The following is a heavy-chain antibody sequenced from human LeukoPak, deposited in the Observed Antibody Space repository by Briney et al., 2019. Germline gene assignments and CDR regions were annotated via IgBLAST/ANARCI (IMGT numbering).Heavy chain of an antibody. J-gene: IGHJ6*02. CDR2: INHSGST. Sequence: SETLSLTCAVYGGSFSGYYWSWIRQPPGKGLEWIGEINHSGSTNYNPSLKSRVTISVDTSRNQFSLKLSSVTAADTAVYYCARGPCCSTNGVWRGPYGMDVWGQGTTVTISS. CDR1: GGSFSGYY. V-gene: IGHV4-34*01. CDR3: ARGPCCSTNGVWRGPYGMDV. D-gene: IGHD2-8*01.